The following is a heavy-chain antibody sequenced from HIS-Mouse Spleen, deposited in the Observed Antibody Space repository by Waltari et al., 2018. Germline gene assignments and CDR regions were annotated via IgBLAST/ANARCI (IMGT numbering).Heavy chain of an antibody. Sequence: EVQLVESGGGLIQPGGSLRLSCAASGFTVSSNYMSWVRQAPGKGLEWVTVIYRGGRTYYADSVKCRFTISRDNSKNTLYLQMNSLRAEDTAVYYCASPGTNYCTNGVCYSYWGQGTLVTVSS. V-gene: IGHV3-53*01. D-gene: IGHD2-8*01. CDR1: GFTVSSNY. CDR3: ASPGTNYCTNGVCYSY. CDR2: IYRGGRT. J-gene: IGHJ4*02.